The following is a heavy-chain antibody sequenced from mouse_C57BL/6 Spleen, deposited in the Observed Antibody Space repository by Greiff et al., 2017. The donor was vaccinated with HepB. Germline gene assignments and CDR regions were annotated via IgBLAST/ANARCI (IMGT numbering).Heavy chain of an antibody. J-gene: IGHJ2*01. CDR2: INPNNGGT. V-gene: IGHV1-22*01. Sequence: VQLQQSGPELVKPGASVKMSCKASGYTFTDYNMHWVKQSHGKSLEWIGYINPNNGGTSYNQKFKGKATLTVNKSSSTAYMELRSLTSEDSAVYYCARSNGLLYPLDYWGQGTTLTVSS. D-gene: IGHD2-12*01. CDR3: ARSNGLLYPLDY. CDR1: GYTFTDYN.